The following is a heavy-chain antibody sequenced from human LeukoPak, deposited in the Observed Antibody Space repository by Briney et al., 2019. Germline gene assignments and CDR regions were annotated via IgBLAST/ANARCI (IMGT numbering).Heavy chain of an antibody. V-gene: IGHV4-59*12. Sequence: SETLSLTCTVSGGSISSYYWSWIRQPPGKGLEWIGYIYYSGSTNYNPSLKSQVTISVDTSKNQFSLKLSSVTAADTAVYYCARGARYCSSTSCYPYNWFDPWGQGALVTVSS. CDR2: IYYSGST. CDR1: GGSISSYY. CDR3: ARGARYCSSTSCYPYNWFDP. D-gene: IGHD2-2*01. J-gene: IGHJ5*02.